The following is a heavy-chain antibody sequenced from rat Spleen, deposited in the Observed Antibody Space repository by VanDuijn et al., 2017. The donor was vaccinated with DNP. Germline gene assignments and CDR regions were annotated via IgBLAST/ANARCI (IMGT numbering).Heavy chain of an antibody. J-gene: IGHJ1*01. V-gene: IGHV5-58*01. CDR3: EKDGSYYWYFDF. Sequence: EVQLVESGGGLVQPGRSLKLSCVASGFTFSSYWMYWIRQAPGKGLEWVASINTDGGSTYYPDSVKGRFTISRDNAENTVYLQMNSLRSEDTATYYCEKDGSYYWYFDFWGPGTMGTVSS. CDR1: GFTFSSYW. CDR2: INTDGGST. D-gene: IGHD1-7*01.